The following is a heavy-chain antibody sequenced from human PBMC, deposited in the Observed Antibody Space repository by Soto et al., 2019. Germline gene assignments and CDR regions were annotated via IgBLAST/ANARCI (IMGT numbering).Heavy chain of an antibody. CDR2: TYNSGST. CDR3: AREGGYGDYRGF. V-gene: IGHV4-30-4*01. CDR1: GGSISSGDYH. J-gene: IGHJ4*02. D-gene: IGHD4-17*01. Sequence: SLTCTVSGGSISSGDYHWSWIRQPPGKGLEWIGYTYNSGSTYHNPSLKGRVTISVDTSKNQFSLKLRSVTAADTAVYYCAREGGYGDYRGFWGQGTLVTVSS.